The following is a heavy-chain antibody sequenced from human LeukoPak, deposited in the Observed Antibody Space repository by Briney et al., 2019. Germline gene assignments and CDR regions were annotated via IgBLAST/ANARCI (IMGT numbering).Heavy chain of an antibody. CDR1: GFTFSNYV. CDR3: LKVGGGGVWYWSP. D-gene: IGHD6-19*01. J-gene: IGHJ5*02. V-gene: IGHV3-23*01. Sequence: GGSLRLSCTGSGFTFSNYVMSWVRQAPGKRLEWVSGISDSGDDTDYADSVKGRFTISRDNSKNTLFLQMNILRVEDTDVYYCLKVGGGGVWYWSPWGQGTLVIVSS. CDR2: ISDSGDDT.